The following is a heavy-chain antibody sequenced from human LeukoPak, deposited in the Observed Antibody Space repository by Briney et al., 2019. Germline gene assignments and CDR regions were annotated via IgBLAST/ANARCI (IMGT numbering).Heavy chain of an antibody. J-gene: IGHJ4*02. CDR1: GFIYGDYA. D-gene: IGHD5-12*01. CDR3: TRHKSKWLRFFDY. V-gene: IGHV3-49*04. Sequence: PGGSLRLSCTGSGFIYGDYAMNWVRQAPGKGLEGVGLIRSKANGGTTEYAASVKGRFTISRDDSKSIAYLQMNSLKTEDTAMYYCTRHKSKWLRFFDYWGQGTLVTVSS. CDR2: IRSKANGGTT.